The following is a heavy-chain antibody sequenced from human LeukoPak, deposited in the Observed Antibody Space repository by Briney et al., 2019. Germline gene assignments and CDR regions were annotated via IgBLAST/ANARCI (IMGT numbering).Heavy chain of an antibody. CDR3: ARALPSPLYSGSYADAFDI. Sequence: PGGSLRLSCAASGFTFSSYSMNWVRQAPGKGLEWVSSISSNSSYIYYADSVKGRFTISRDNAKNSLYLQMNSLRAEDTAVYYCARALPSPLYSGSYADAFDIWGQGTMVTVSS. CDR1: GFTFSSYS. J-gene: IGHJ3*02. CDR2: ISSNSSYI. D-gene: IGHD1-26*01. V-gene: IGHV3-21*01.